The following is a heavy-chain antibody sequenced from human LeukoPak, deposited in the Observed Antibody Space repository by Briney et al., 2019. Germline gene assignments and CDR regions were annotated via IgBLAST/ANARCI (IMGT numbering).Heavy chain of an antibody. CDR1: GFTFSSYA. CDR3: AKGNNGCYDS. V-gene: IGHV3-23*01. D-gene: IGHD2-15*01. J-gene: IGHJ4*02. CDR2: ISGNSGYT. Sequence: GSLRLSGTASGFTFSSYAMSWVRQAPGKGLEWVSSISGNSGYTYHADSVKGRFTISRDNSKNTLYMQMNSLRAEDTAVYYCAKGNNGCYDSWGQGTLVTVSS.